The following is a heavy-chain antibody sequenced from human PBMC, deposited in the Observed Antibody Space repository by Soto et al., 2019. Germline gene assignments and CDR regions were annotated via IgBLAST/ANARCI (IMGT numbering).Heavy chain of an antibody. CDR2: ISGSGGST. J-gene: IGHJ6*02. Sequence: PXVCLRLSSADCGFTFSSYATSWIRQAPGKGLEWVSAISGSGGSTYYADSVKGRFTISRDNSKNTLYLQMNSLRAEDTAVYYCPNVDPAMAPYYYYGMDVCGQRTTVTVSS. CDR1: GFTFSSYA. CDR3: PNVDPAMAPYYYYGMDV. V-gene: IGHV3-23*01. D-gene: IGHD5-18*01.